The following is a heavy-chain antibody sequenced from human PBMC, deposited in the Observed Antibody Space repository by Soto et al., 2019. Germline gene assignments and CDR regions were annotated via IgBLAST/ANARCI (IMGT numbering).Heavy chain of an antibody. V-gene: IGHV4-4*07. Sequence: SETLSLTCAVSGDSISRYSWNWIRQTAGRGLERIGRVYPSGHSQYRSSFETRVTVSVDMSTNQFFLELRSVTAADTAVYYCARESGENWSYEAYWGEGTQGTVAS. J-gene: IGHJ4*02. CDR1: GDSISRYS. CDR2: VYPSGHS. D-gene: IGHD1-7*01. CDR3: ARESGENWSYEAY.